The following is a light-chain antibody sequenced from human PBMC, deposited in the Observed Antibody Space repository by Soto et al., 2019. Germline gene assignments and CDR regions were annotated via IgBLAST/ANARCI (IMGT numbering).Light chain of an antibody. V-gene: IGKV3-15*01. J-gene: IGKJ5*01. CDR2: DVF. Sequence: EVVMTHSPSTLCVSPGEIATLSCRASQTVSRNLAWYQQRPGQAPRLLIYDVFTRAAGIPARFSGSGSETEFTLTIRSLQSEDFAVYYCQQYNNWPSFGQGTRLEIK. CDR3: QQYNNWPS. CDR1: QTVSRN.